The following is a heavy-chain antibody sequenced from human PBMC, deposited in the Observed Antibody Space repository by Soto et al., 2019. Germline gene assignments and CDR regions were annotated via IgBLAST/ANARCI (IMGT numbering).Heavy chain of an antibody. J-gene: IGHJ4*02. CDR2: ISGSGGST. Sequence: PGGSLRLSCASPGFTFSSYGMSLVRQAPGKGLDWVSSISGSGGSTYYADSVKGRFSISRDNSKNTLYLQMNSLRAEDTAVYYCAKVKEVGAITLFDYWGQGTLVTVSS. V-gene: IGHV3-23*01. CDR3: AKVKEVGAITLFDY. D-gene: IGHD1-26*01. CDR1: GFTFSSYG.